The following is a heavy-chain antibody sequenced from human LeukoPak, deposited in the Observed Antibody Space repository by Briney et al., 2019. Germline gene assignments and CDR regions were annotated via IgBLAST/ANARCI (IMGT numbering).Heavy chain of an antibody. CDR3: ATYTHWVAGDV. Sequence: GGSLRLSSAASGFTFSESWMSWVRQAPGEGLEWVANMNQDGSERDYVDSVKGRFTISRDNARKSLYLQMSSLRAEDTAVYYCATYTHWVAGDVWGQGTTVTVSS. D-gene: IGHD3-16*01. CDR2: MNQDGSER. CDR1: GFTFSESW. V-gene: IGHV3-7*01. J-gene: IGHJ6*02.